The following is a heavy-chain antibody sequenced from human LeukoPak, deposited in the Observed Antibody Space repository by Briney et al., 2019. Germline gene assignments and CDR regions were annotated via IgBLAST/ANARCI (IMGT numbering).Heavy chain of an antibody. D-gene: IGHD5-18*01. CDR2: INHSGST. Sequence: KPSETLSLTCTVSGVSISTYYWSWIRQPPGKGLEWIGEINHSGSTNYNPSLKSRVTISVDTSKNQFSLKLSSVTAADTAVYYCARAEWIQLSYYYYMDVWGKGTTVTISS. CDR1: GVSISTYY. V-gene: IGHV4-34*01. CDR3: ARAEWIQLSYYYYMDV. J-gene: IGHJ6*03.